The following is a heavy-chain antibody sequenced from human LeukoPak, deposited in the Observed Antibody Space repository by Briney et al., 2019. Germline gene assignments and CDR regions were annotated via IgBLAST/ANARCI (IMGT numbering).Heavy chain of an antibody. V-gene: IGHV4-39*01. CDR1: GGSINSSTYY. CDR3: ARTSMVGARGSFGY. Sequence: PSETLSLTCTVSGGSINSSTYYWGWIRQPPGKGLEWIGSIYYSGSTYYNPSPKSRVTISVDTSKNQFSLKLNSVTAADTAVYYCARTSMVGARGSFGYWGQGTLVTVSS. D-gene: IGHD1-26*01. J-gene: IGHJ4*02. CDR2: IYYSGST.